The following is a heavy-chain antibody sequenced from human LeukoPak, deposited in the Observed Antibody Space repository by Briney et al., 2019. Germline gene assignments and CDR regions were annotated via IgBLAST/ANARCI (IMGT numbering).Heavy chain of an antibody. CDR3: AKEPHSGVVTSFDY. V-gene: IGHV3-23*01. CDR2: FSGSGDTT. CDR1: GFTFSSSA. J-gene: IGHJ4*02. D-gene: IGHD3-3*01. Sequence: GGSLRLSCAASGFTFSSSAMSWVRQAPGRGLEWVSGFSGSGDTTFYADSVKGRFTISRDNSKNTLYLHMNSLRAEDTAVYYCAKEPHSGVVTSFDYWGQGTLVSVSS.